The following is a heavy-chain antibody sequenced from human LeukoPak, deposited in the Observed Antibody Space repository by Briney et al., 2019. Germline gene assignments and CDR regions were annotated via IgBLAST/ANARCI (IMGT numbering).Heavy chain of an antibody. D-gene: IGHD5-12*01. J-gene: IGHJ3*02. CDR2: IYYSGST. CDR1: GGSISSSSYY. V-gene: IGHV4-39*01. CDR3: ARHLDIVVKRAFDI. Sequence: SETLSLTCTVSGGSISSSSYYWGWIRQPPGKGLEWIGSIYYSGSTYYNPSLKSRVTISVDTSKNQFSLKLSSVTAADTAVYYCARHLDIVVKRAFDIWGQGTMVTVSS.